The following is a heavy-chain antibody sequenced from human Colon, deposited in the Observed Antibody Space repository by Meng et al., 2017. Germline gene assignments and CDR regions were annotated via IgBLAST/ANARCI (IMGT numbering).Heavy chain of an antibody. CDR1: GGTFSSYA. CDR3: ASGDFCSGGSCYFPSDD. CDR2: IIPIFGTA. V-gene: IGHV1-69*13. D-gene: IGHD2-15*01. Sequence: SVKVSCRASGGTFSSYAISWVRQAPGQGLEWMGGIIPIFGTANYAQKFQGRVTITADESTSTAYMELSSLRSEDTAVYYCASGDFCSGGSCYFPSDDWGQGTLVTVAS. J-gene: IGHJ4*02.